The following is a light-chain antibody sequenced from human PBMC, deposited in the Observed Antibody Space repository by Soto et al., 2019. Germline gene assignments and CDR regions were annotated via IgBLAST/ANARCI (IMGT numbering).Light chain of an antibody. V-gene: IGKV3-20*01. CDR1: QSVSSNS. CDR2: GAS. CDR3: QQYNNWPFA. J-gene: IGKJ3*01. Sequence: EIVLTQSPGTLSLSPGERATLSCRASQSVSSNSLAWYQQRPGQAPRLLIYGASSRATGIPDRFSGSGSGTDFTLTISRLEPEDFAVYYCQQYNNWPFAFGPGTKVDIK.